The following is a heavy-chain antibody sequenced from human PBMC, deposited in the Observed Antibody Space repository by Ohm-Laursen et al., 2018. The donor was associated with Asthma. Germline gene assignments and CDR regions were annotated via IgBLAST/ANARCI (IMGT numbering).Heavy chain of an antibody. CDR3: ARDFRFDWNY. V-gene: IGHV3-21*01. CDR2: ISTASTFI. J-gene: IGHJ4*02. Sequence: SLRLSCTASGYTFSRYSIHWVRQFPGKGLEWVASISTASTFIYYADSVRGRFTTFRDNAKNSLYLQLNSLRAEDAAVYYCARDFRFDWNYWGQGSLVTVSS. CDR1: GYTFSRYS. D-gene: IGHD3-9*01.